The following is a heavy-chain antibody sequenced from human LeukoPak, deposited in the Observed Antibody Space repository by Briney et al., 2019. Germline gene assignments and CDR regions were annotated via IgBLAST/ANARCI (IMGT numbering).Heavy chain of an antibody. CDR1: GYTFTGYY. CDR3: ARFTSGYYGYFDY. D-gene: IGHD3-22*01. J-gene: IGHJ4*02. CDR2: INPKSGGT. V-gene: IGHV1-2*02. Sequence: ASVKVSCKASGYTFTGYYMHWVRQAPGQGLEWMGWINPKSGGTNYAQKFQGRVTMTRDTSISTAYMELSRLRSDDTAVYYCARFTSGYYGYFDYWGQGTLVTVSS.